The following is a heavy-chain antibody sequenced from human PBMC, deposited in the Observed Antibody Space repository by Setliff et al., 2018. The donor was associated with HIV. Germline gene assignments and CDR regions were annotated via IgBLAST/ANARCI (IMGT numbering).Heavy chain of an antibody. V-gene: IGHV1-2*06. CDR3: ATKVYCTNGVCLDAFDL. CDR1: GYTFTGYF. Sequence: VKVSCKASGYTFTGYFIHWVRQAPGQGLEWMGRIIPNSAGTNYAQKFQGRVTMTRDTSISTAYMELSRLRSDDTAVYYCATKVYCTNGVCLDAFDLWGQGTMVTVS. J-gene: IGHJ3*01. CDR2: IIPNSAGT. D-gene: IGHD2-8*01.